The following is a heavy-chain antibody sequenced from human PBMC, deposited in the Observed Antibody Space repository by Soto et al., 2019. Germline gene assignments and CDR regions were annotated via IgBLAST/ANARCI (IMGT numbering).Heavy chain of an antibody. Sequence: QVQLVESGGGVVQPGRSLRLSCAASGFTFSSYAMHWVRQAPGKGLEWVAVISYDGSNKYYADSVKGRFTISRDNAKNSLYLQMNSLRAEDTAVYYCATDSGYDQYYFDYWGQGTLVTVSS. CDR2: ISYDGSNK. V-gene: IGHV3-30-3*01. CDR3: ATDSGYDQYYFDY. J-gene: IGHJ4*02. CDR1: GFTFSSYA. D-gene: IGHD5-12*01.